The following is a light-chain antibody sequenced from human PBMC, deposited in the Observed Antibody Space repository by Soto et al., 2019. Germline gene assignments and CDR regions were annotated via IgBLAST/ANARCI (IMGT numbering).Light chain of an antibody. CDR2: GAS. J-gene: IGKJ1*01. CDR3: QQYDSSPRT. Sequence: EIVLTQSPGTLSLSPGEGATLSCRASQSGSSSFLAWYQQKPGQAPRLLIYGASSRATGIPDRFSGSGSGTDFTLTISILEPEDFAVYYCQQYDSSPRTFGQGTKVEIK. CDR1: QSGSSSF. V-gene: IGKV3-20*01.